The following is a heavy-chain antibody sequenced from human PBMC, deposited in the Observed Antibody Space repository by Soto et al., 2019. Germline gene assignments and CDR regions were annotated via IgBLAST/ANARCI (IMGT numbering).Heavy chain of an antibody. Sequence: SETLSLTCAVYGGSFSGYYWSWNRQPPGKGLEWIGEINHSGSTNYNPSLKSRVTISVDTSKNQFSLKLSSVTAADTAVYYCARVAITMVRGVVDYWGQGTLVTVSS. CDR2: INHSGST. CDR1: GGSFSGYY. D-gene: IGHD3-10*01. J-gene: IGHJ4*02. V-gene: IGHV4-34*01. CDR3: ARVAITMVRGVVDY.